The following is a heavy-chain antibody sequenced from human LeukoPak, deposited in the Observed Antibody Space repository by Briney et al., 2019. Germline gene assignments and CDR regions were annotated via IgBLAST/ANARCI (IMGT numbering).Heavy chain of an antibody. J-gene: IGHJ5*02. CDR1: GYTFNSHG. V-gene: IGHV1-18*01. Sequence: ASVKVSCKASGYTFNSHGISWVRQAPGQGLEWMGRISAYIGNTNYAQKPQGRITMTTDTSTSTAYMELRSLRSDDTAVYYCARDQYYDSKGWFDPWGQGTLVTVSS. D-gene: IGHD3-22*01. CDR2: ISAYIGNT. CDR3: ARDQYYDSKGWFDP.